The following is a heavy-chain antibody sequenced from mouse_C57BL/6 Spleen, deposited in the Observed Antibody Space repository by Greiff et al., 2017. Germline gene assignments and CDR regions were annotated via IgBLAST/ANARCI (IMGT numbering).Heavy chain of an antibody. D-gene: IGHD4-1*02. Sequence: EVHLVESGGGLVQSGRSLRLSCATSGFTFSDFYMEWVRQAPGKGLEWIAASRNKANDYTTEYSASVKGRFIVSRDTSQSILYLQMNALRAEDTAIDSCARDGNWDGYARDYWGQGTSVTVSS. CDR1: GFTFSDFY. CDR2: SRNKANDYTT. V-gene: IGHV7-1*01. J-gene: IGHJ4*01. CDR3: ARDGNWDGYARDY.